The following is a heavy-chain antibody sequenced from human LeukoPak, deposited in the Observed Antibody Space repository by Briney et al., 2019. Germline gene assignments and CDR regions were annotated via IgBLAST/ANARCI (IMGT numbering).Heavy chain of an antibody. V-gene: IGHV4-39*01. Sequence: SETLSLTCTVSGGSISSSSYYWGWLRQPPGKGLEWIGSIYYSGSTYYSPSLKSRVTISVDTSKNQFSLKLSSVTAADTAVYYCARVRAFGGVTVMDYWGQGTLVTVSS. J-gene: IGHJ4*02. CDR1: GGSISSSSYY. CDR3: ARVRAFGGVTVMDY. D-gene: IGHD3-16*02. CDR2: IYYSGST.